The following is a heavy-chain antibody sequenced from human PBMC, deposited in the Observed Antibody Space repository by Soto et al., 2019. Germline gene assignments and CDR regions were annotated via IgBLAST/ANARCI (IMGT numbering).Heavy chain of an antibody. D-gene: IGHD2-21*02. CDR1: GYTFNTYY. CDR2: INPSGGGT. V-gene: IGHV1-46*02. Sequence: QVQLVQSGAEVRKPGASVKVSCRPSGYTFNTYYLPWLRQAPGQALAWMGVINPSGGGTTYAQKFLGRVIVTRETSTTTVFMELSSLRSDDKAVYYCARGGHIAVVTASFDNWGQGTLVTVSS. J-gene: IGHJ4*02. CDR3: ARGGHIAVVTASFDN.